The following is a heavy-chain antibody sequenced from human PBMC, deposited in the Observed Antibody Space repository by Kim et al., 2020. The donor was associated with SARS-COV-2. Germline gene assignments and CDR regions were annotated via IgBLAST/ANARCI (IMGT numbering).Heavy chain of an antibody. Sequence: VKGRFNISEDNSKNTLYLQRNSLRTEDTAVYYCAKEAGLDYYDSSGYCMDVWGQGTTVTVSS. CDR3: AKEAGLDYYDSSGYCMDV. D-gene: IGHD3-22*01. V-gene: IGHV3-30*02. J-gene: IGHJ6*02.